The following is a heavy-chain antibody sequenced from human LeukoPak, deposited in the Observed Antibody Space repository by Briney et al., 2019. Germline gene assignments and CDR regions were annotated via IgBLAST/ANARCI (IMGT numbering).Heavy chain of an antibody. J-gene: IGHJ5*02. CDR1: GYTFTSYY. CDR3: AREDGANWFDP. D-gene: IGHD5-24*01. Sequence: ASVKVSCKASGYTFTSYYMHWVRQVPGQGLEWMGIINPSGGSTSYAQKFQGRVTMTRDMSTSTVYMELSSLRSEDTAVYYCAREDGANWFDPWGQGTLVTVSS. V-gene: IGHV1-46*01. CDR2: INPSGGST.